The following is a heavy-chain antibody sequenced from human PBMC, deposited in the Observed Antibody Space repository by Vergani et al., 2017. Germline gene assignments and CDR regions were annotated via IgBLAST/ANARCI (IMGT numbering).Heavy chain of an antibody. Sequence: EVQLVESGGGLVQPGGSLRLSCAASGFTFSSYAMSWVRQAPGKGLEWVSAISGSGGSTYYADSVKGRFTISRDKSKNTLYLQMNSLRAEDTAVYYCAKGGAAAHYYYYYMDVWGKGTTVTVSS. D-gene: IGHD2-2*01. J-gene: IGHJ6*03. CDR2: ISGSGGST. V-gene: IGHV3-23*04. CDR1: GFTFSSYA. CDR3: AKGGAAAHYYYYYMDV.